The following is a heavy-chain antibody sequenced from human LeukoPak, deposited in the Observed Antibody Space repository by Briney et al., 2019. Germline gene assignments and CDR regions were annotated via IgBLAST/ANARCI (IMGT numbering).Heavy chain of an antibody. Sequence: SVKVSCKASGGTFSSYAISWVRQAPGQGLEWMGGIIPIFGTANYAQKFQGRVTITTDESTSTAYMELSSLRSEDTAVYYCASLSIAATSYYYYLDIWGKGTTVTVSS. CDR3: ASLSIAATSYYYYLDI. D-gene: IGHD6-6*01. J-gene: IGHJ6*03. V-gene: IGHV1-69*05. CDR2: IIPIFGTA. CDR1: GGTFSSYA.